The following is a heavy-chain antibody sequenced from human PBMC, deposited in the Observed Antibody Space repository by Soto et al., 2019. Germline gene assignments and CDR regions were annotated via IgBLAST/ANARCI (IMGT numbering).Heavy chain of an antibody. CDR2: VFSSVSA. CDR3: ARDGMTTGDT. Sequence: SETLSLTCIVSGVSVRSYTWSWVRQPANKGLEWIGRVFSSVSATYNPSIKSRVSISMDTPENRISLKLDSVTAADAGVYFCARDGMTTGDTWGPGTLVTVSS. D-gene: IGHD2-21*02. V-gene: IGHV4-4*07. CDR1: GVSVRSYT. J-gene: IGHJ4*02.